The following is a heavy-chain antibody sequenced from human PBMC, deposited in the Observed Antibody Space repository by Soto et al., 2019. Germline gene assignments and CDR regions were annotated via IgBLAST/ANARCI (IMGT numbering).Heavy chain of an antibody. D-gene: IGHD6-13*01. CDR1: GGSISSSSYY. V-gene: IGHV4-39*01. Sequence: SETLSLTCTVSGGSISSSSYYWGWIRQPPGKGLEWIGSIYYSGNTYYNPSLKSRVTISVDTAKSQFSLKLSSVTAADTAVYYCARGSSWYPTTVGNWFDPWGQGTLVTVSS. J-gene: IGHJ5*02. CDR3: ARGSSWYPTTVGNWFDP. CDR2: IYYSGNT.